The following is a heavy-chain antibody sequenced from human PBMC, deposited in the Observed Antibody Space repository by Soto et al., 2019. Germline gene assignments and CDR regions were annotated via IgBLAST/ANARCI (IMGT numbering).Heavy chain of an antibody. V-gene: IGHV1-2*02. D-gene: IGHD3-22*01. CDR3: ARDPPGYYDSSGFDP. CDR2: INPNSGGT. CDR1: GYTFTGYY. J-gene: IGHJ5*02. Sequence: QVQLVQSGAEVKKPGASVKVSCKASGYTFTGYYMHWVRQAPGQGLEWMGWINPNSGGTNYAQKFQGRVTMTRDTSISTAYRELSRLRSDDTAVYYCARDPPGYYDSSGFDPWGQGTLVTVSS.